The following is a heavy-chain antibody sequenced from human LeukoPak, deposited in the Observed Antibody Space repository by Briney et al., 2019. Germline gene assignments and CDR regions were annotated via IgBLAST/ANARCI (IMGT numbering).Heavy chain of an antibody. V-gene: IGHV1-2*02. CDR1: GYTFTGYY. CDR2: INPSSGGT. CDR3: ASNDCSSTSCYNFDY. D-gene: IGHD2-2*02. J-gene: IGHJ4*02. Sequence: GASVKVSCKASGYTFTGYYMHWVRQAPGQGLEWMGWINPSSGGTNYAQKFQGRVTMTRDTSISTAYMELSRLRSDGTAVYYCASNDCSSTSCYNFDYWGQGTVVAVSS.